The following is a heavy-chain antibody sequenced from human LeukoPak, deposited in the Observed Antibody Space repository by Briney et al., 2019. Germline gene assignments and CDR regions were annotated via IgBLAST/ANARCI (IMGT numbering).Heavy chain of an antibody. J-gene: IGHJ3*02. Sequence: GGSLRLSCVASGFTFSSYAMTWVRQAPGKGLDWVSTINYSGGSTYYADSVRGRFAISRDSSKNTLYLQVNGLRGEDTAVYYCARDDGGSPPDAFDIWGQGALVTVSS. D-gene: IGHD2-15*01. CDR1: GFTFSSYA. CDR3: ARDDGGSPPDAFDI. V-gene: IGHV3-23*01. CDR2: INYSGGST.